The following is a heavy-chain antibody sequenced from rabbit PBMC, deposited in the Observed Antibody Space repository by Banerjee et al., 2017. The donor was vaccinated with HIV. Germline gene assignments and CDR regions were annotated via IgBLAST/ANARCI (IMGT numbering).Heavy chain of an antibody. J-gene: IGHJ4*01. Sequence: QSLEESGGDLVKPGASLTLTCKSSGLDFSSSYTMCWVRQAPGKGLEWIACINTSSGNTVYATWAKSRFTISKMPSTSVTLQMTSLTASDTATYFCASGIWASSSDYPKLWGPGTLVTVS. CDR2: INTSSGNT. CDR1: GLDFSSSYT. D-gene: IGHD1-1*01. CDR3: ASGIWASSSDYPKL. V-gene: IGHV1S40*01.